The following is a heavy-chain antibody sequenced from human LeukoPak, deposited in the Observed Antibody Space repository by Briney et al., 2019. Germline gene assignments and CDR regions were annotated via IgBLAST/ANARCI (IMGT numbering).Heavy chain of an antibody. CDR1: GFTFSSYA. CDR3: AKDKEFDYGDYGVSFDP. CDR2: ISGSGGST. Sequence: GGSLRLSXAASGFTFSSYAMSWVRQAPGKGVEWVSAISGSGGSTYYADSVKGRFTISRDNSKNTLYLQMNSLRAEDTAVYYCAKDKEFDYGDYGVSFDPWGQGTLSPSPQ. D-gene: IGHD4-17*01. J-gene: IGHJ5*02. V-gene: IGHV3-23*01.